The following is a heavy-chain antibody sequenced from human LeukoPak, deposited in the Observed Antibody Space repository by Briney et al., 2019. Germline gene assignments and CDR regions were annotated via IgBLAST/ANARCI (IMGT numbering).Heavy chain of an antibody. V-gene: IGHV3-23*01. CDR2: ISGSGTGT. Sequence: AGGSLRLSCAASGFTFSRYAMTWVRQAPGKGLEWVSAISGSGTGTYYADSVKGRFTISRDNSKNTVNLQMSSLRAEDTAVYYCAELPVVAHYFFGYWGQGTLVTVSS. CDR3: AELPVVAHYFFGY. CDR1: GFTFSRYA. J-gene: IGHJ4*02. D-gene: IGHD3-16*02.